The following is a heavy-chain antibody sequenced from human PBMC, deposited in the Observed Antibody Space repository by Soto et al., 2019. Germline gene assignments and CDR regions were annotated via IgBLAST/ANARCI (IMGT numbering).Heavy chain of an antibody. J-gene: IGHJ4*02. CDR3: AKAGLQFYSNSAGFHFYD. D-gene: IGHD4-4*01. Sequence: PGGSLRLSCAASGFTFSTYAMSWVRQAPGKGLEWVSAISGGRSGTYYADSVRGRFTLSRDDSTNTLYLQMNSLRAKDTAIYYCAKAGLQFYSNSAGFHFYDWGQGTLVTVSS. V-gene: IGHV3-23*01. CDR2: ISGGRSGT. CDR1: GFTFSTYA.